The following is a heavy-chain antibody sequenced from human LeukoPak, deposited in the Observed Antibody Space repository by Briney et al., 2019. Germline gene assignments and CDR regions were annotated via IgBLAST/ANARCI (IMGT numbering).Heavy chain of an antibody. CDR1: GGSISSAGYY. CDR3: ASTRVAGKNFDY. Sequence: SETLSLTCTVSGGSISSAGYYWSWIRQHPRKCLEWVGYIYYSGSTYYNPSLKSRVTISVDTSKNQFSLKLSSVTAADTAVYYCASTRVAGKNFDYWGQGTLVTVSS. CDR2: IYYSGST. D-gene: IGHD6-19*01. J-gene: IGHJ4*02. V-gene: IGHV4-31*03.